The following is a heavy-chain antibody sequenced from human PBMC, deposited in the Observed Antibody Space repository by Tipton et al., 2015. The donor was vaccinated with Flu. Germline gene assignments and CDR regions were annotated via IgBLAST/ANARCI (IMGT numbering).Heavy chain of an antibody. CDR3: ARGPLAAIGREDYYGMDV. V-gene: IGHV1-18*01. CDR1: GYILRNYG. Sequence: QVQLVQSGAEVKKPGASVKVSCKASGYILRNYGISWVRQAPGQGLEWMGWINGYNGNTNYAQRVQGRVTLTTDTSTNTAFMELRSLRSDDTAVYYCARGPLAAIGREDYYGMDVWGQGTTVTVS. CDR2: INGYNGNT. J-gene: IGHJ6*02. D-gene: IGHD6-13*01.